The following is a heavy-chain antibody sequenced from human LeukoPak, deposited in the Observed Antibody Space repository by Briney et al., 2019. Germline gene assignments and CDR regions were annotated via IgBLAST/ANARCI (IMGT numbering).Heavy chain of an antibody. D-gene: IGHD3-16*01. CDR2: IYYSGSA. J-gene: IGHJ4*02. CDR3: ARRLDGGFDY. V-gene: IGHV4-59*08. Sequence: SETLSLTCTVSGGSISDYYWSWIRQPPGKGLEWIGNIYYSGSAYYNPSLKSRVTISVDTSKNQFSLKLSSVTAADTAVYYCARRLDGGFDYWSQGTLVTVSS. CDR1: GGSISDYY.